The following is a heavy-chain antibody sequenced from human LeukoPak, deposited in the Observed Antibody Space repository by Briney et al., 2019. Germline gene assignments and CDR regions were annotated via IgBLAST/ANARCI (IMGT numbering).Heavy chain of an antibody. CDR2: IWNDGNNK. Sequence: GGSLTLSCAASGLTFRNFCMHWVSQAPGKGRGWVAFIWNDGNNKYYADSVKGRFTISRDNSKNTLYLQMKSLRAEDTAVYYCARDYHGLDYWGQGTLVTVSS. D-gene: IGHD2-2*01. CDR1: GLTFRNFC. CDR3: ARDYHGLDY. J-gene: IGHJ4*02. V-gene: IGHV3-33*01.